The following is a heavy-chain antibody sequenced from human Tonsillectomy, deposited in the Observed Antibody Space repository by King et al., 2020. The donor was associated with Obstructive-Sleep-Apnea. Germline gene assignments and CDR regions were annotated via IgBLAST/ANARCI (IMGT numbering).Heavy chain of an antibody. CDR1: GGSISSYY. J-gene: IGHJ4*02. CDR2: IYYSGST. CDR3: ARHHGSNYGDFNPHFDY. D-gene: IGHD4-17*01. Sequence: QLQESGPGLVKPSETLSLTCTVSGGSISSYYWSWIRQPPGKGLEWIGYIYYSGSTNYNPSLKSRVTISVDTSKNQFSLKLSSVTAADTAVYYCARHHGSNYGDFNPHFDYWGQGTLVTVSS. V-gene: IGHV4-59*01.